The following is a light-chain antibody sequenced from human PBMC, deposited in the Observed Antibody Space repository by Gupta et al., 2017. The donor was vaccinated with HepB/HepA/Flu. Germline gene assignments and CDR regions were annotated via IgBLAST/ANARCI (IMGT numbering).Light chain of an antibody. Sequence: DIQLTQSPSFLSASIGDRVTITCRASQGISSFLAWYQQKPGKAPKLLVYAGSTLQSGVPSRFSGGGFETEFTLTISSLQPEDFATYYCQQLNNYPHTFGQGTHVEIK. J-gene: IGKJ1*01. CDR3: QQLNNYPHT. CDR2: AGS. V-gene: IGKV1-9*01. CDR1: QGISSF.